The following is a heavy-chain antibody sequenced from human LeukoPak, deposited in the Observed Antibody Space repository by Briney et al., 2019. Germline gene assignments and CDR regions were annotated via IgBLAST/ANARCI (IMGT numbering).Heavy chain of an antibody. V-gene: IGHV3-23*01. CDR3: AREAQGVGATAYYFDY. Sequence: GGSLRLSCAASEFTFSIYAMSWVRQAPGKGLEWVSAISVSGDSTYYADSVRGRFTISRDNSKNTLYLQMNSLRAEDTAVYYCAREAQGVGATAYYFDYWGQGTLVTVSS. CDR2: ISVSGDST. J-gene: IGHJ4*02. CDR1: EFTFSIYA. D-gene: IGHD1-26*01.